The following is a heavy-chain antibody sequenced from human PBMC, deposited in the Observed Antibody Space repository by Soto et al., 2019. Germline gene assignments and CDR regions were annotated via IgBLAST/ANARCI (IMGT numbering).Heavy chain of an antibody. V-gene: IGHV3-30-3*01. J-gene: IGHJ6*02. CDR2: ISYDGSNK. D-gene: IGHD2-15*01. Sequence: GGSLRLSCAASGFNFSSYAMHWVRQAPGKGLEWVAVISYDGSNKYYADSVKGRFTISRDNSKNTLYLQMNSLRAEDTAVYYCARAGGIVVVVVDYYYGMDVWGQGTTVTVSS. CDR3: ARAGGIVVVVVDYYYGMDV. CDR1: GFNFSSYA.